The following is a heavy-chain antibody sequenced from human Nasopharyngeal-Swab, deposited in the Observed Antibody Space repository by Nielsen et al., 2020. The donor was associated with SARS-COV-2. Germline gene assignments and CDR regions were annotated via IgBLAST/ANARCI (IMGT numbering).Heavy chain of an antibody. CDR2: IGGKTGTT. Sequence: GESLKISCVASGFTFRSYTMNWVRQAPGKGLEWVSTIGGKTGTTYYADSVKGRFTISRDNSKNTLYLQMNSLRAEDTAVYYCTKRSGDIYGYPANYFDYWGQGTLVTVSS. CDR1: GFTFRSYT. D-gene: IGHD5-18*01. CDR3: TKRSGDIYGYPANYFDY. J-gene: IGHJ4*02. V-gene: IGHV3-23*01.